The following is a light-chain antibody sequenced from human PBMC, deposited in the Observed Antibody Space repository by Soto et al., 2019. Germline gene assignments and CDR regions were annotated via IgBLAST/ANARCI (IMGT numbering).Light chain of an antibody. Sequence: NFILTQPHSVSESPGKTVTISCTRSSGSIASNYVQWYQQRPGRAPTTVIYEDNRRPSGVSDRFSGTIDISSDSASLTISGLKTEDEADYYCQSYDTSNVVFGGGTQLTVL. CDR2: EDN. CDR3: QSYDTSNVV. J-gene: IGLJ2*01. CDR1: SGSIASNY. V-gene: IGLV6-57*04.